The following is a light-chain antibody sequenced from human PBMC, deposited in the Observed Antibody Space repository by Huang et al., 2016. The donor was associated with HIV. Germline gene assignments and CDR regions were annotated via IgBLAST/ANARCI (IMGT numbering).Light chain of an antibody. J-gene: IGKJ2*01. Sequence: DIVMTQTPLSLSVTPGQPASISCQSSQSVVHSDGKTYLYWYLHKPGQQPQLLIYEVSNRLSGVPDRFSGSGSGTDFTLKISRVEAEDVGVYYCMQSRQVSYTFGQGTKLEI. CDR3: MQSRQVSYT. CDR2: EVS. V-gene: IGKV2D-29*01. CDR1: QSVVHSDGKTY.